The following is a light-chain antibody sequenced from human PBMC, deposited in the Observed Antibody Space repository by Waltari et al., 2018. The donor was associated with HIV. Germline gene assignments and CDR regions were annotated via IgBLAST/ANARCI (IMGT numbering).Light chain of an antibody. CDR2: DVS. Sequence: QSALTQPASVSGSPGQSITISCTGTSSDIGYFKFVSWYQQHPGKAPKLMIYDVSSRPSGVSDRISGSKSGNTASLTISGLQPEDEADYYWSTYTSGSTWVFGGGTKVTVL. CDR1: SSDIGYFKF. V-gene: IGLV2-14*03. J-gene: IGLJ3*02. CDR3: STYTSGSTWV.